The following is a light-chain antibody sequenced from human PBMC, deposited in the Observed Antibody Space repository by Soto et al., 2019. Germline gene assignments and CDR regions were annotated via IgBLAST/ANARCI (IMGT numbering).Light chain of an antibody. Sequence: QCALTQPRSVYGSPGQSVTISCTRTSSDVGGYNYVSWYQQHPGKAPKLMIYDVSKRPSGVPDRFSGSKSGNTASLTISGLQAEDEADYYCCSYAGSYVFGTGTKLTV. CDR2: DVS. CDR1: SSDVGGYNY. V-gene: IGLV2-11*01. CDR3: CSYAGSYV. J-gene: IGLJ1*01.